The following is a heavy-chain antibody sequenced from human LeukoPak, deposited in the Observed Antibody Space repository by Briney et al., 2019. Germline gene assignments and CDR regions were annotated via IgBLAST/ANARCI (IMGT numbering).Heavy chain of an antibody. J-gene: IGHJ6*02. CDR3: ATGARTLTSYYYGMDV. V-gene: IGHV1-8*01. CDR1: GYTFTSYD. D-gene: IGHD6-6*01. Sequence: GASVKVSCKASGYTFTSYDINWVRQATGQGLEWMGWMNPNSGNTGYAQKFQGRVTMTRNTSISTAYMELSSLRSEDTAVYYCATGARTLTSYYYGMDVWGQGTTVTVSS. CDR2: MNPNSGNT.